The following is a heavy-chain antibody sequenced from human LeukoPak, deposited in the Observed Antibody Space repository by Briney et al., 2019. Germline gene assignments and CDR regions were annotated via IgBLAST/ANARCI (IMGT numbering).Heavy chain of an antibody. V-gene: IGHV3-20*04. CDR2: INWNGGST. D-gene: IGHD4-17*01. CDR1: GFTFDDYG. J-gene: IGHJ5*02. CDR3: ARTVGYGDYSWFDP. Sequence: PGGSLRLSCAASGFTFDDYGMSWVRHAPGKGLEWVSGINWNGGSTGYADSVKGRFTISRDDSKNTLYLQMNSLRAEDTAVYYCARTVGYGDYSWFDPWGQGTLVTVSS.